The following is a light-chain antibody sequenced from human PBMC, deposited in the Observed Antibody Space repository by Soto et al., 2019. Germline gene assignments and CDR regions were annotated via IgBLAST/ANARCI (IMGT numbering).Light chain of an antibody. CDR1: QDISNY. V-gene: IGKV1-27*01. CDR2: AAS. J-gene: IGKJ4*01. CDR3: QKYDIAPRT. Sequence: DIQMPQSPSSLSASVGDRVTITCRASQDISNYLAWYQQRPGKVPKLLIYAASTLQSGVPSRFSGSGSGTDFTLTISSLQPEDVATYYCQKYDIAPRTFGGGTKVEIK.